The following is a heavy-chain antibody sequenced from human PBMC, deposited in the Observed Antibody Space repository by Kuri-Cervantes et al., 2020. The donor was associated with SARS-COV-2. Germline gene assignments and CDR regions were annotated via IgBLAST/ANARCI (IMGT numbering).Heavy chain of an antibody. V-gene: IGHV1-18*04. CDR2: ISAYNGNT. D-gene: IGHD4-17*01. CDR3: ASRDYGDHYFGSY. Sequence: ASVKVSCKASGYTFTSYGISWVRQAPGQGLEWMGWISAYNGNTNYAQKLQGRVTITADESTSTAYMELSSLRSEDTAVYYCASRDYGDHYFGSYWGQGTLVTVSS. J-gene: IGHJ4*02. CDR1: GYTFTSYG.